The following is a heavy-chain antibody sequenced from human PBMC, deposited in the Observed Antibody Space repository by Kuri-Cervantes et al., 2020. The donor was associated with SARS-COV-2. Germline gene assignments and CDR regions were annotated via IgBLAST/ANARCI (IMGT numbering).Heavy chain of an antibody. CDR2: ISYDGSNK. J-gene: IGHJ4*02. Sequence: GGSLRLSCAASGFTFSSYAMHWVRQAPGKGLEWVAVISYDGSNKHYADSVKGRFTISRDNSKNTLYLQMNSLRAEDTAVYYCAKDPLWGSSSNFDYWGQGTLVTVSS. CDR1: GFTFSSYA. D-gene: IGHD6-6*01. CDR3: AKDPLWGSSSNFDY. V-gene: IGHV3-30-3*01.